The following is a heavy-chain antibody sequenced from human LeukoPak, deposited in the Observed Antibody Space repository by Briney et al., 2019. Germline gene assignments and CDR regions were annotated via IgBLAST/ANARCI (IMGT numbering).Heavy chain of an antibody. D-gene: IGHD6-13*01. J-gene: IGHJ4*02. Sequence: GASVKVSCKASGYTFTGYYMHWVRQAPGQGLEWMGWINPNSGGTNYAQKFQGWATMTRDTSISTAYMELSRLRSDDTAVYYCARDSVYSSSWYEVDYWGQGTLVTVSS. V-gene: IGHV1-2*04. CDR3: ARDSVYSSSWYEVDY. CDR1: GYTFTGYY. CDR2: INPNSGGT.